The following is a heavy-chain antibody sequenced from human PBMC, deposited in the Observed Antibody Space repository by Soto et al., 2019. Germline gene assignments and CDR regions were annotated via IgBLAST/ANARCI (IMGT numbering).Heavy chain of an antibody. CDR3: AKGTLSDYYDSSGYFSWFDP. Sequence: GGSLRLSCAASGFTFSSYGMHWVRQAPGKGLEWVAVISYDGSNKYYADSVKGRFTISRDNSKNTLYLQMNSLRAEDTAVYYCAKGTLSDYYDSSGYFSWFDPWGQGTLVTVSS. J-gene: IGHJ5*02. CDR1: GFTFSSYG. V-gene: IGHV3-30*18. CDR2: ISYDGSNK. D-gene: IGHD3-22*01.